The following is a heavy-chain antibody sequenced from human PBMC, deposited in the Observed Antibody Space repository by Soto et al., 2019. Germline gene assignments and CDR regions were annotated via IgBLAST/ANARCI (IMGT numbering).Heavy chain of an antibody. CDR1: GFTFSSYA. CDR2: ISYDGSNK. Sequence: QVQRVESGGGVVQPGRSLRNSCAASGFTFSSYAMHWVRQAPGKGLEWVAVISYDGSNKYYADSVKGRFTISRDNSKNTLYLQMNSLRAEDTAVYYCARDRLRYNWNDFPYYYYGMDVWGQGTTVTVSS. J-gene: IGHJ6*02. V-gene: IGHV3-30-3*01. CDR3: ARDRLRYNWNDFPYYYYGMDV. D-gene: IGHD1-1*01.